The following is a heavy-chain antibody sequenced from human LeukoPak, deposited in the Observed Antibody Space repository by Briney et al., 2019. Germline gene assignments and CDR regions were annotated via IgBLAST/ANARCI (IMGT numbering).Heavy chain of an antibody. J-gene: IGHJ4*02. CDR1: GFTFSSYE. CDR2: ISGSGDLV. CDR3: AKDRGVVVPAAILVSAAFDY. V-gene: IGHV3-23*01. Sequence: PGGSLRLSCAASGFTFSSYEMNWVRQAPGKGLEWLAYISGSGDLVHYADSVKGRFTISRDNSKNTLYLQMNSLRAEDTAVYYCAKDRGVVVPAAILVSAAFDYWGQGTLVTVSS. D-gene: IGHD2-2*01.